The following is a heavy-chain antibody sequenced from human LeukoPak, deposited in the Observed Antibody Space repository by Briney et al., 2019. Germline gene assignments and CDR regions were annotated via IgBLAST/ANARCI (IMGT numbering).Heavy chain of an antibody. V-gene: IGHV4-4*07. CDR1: GGSISSYY. D-gene: IGHD5-12*01. Sequence: PSETLSLTCTVSGGSISSYYWSWIRQPAGKGLEWIGRIYTSGSTNYNPSLKSRVTMSVDTSKNQFSLKLSSVTAADTAVYYCARDSVDIVATIFGAGAFDIWGQGTMVTVPS. J-gene: IGHJ3*02. CDR3: ARDSVDIVATIFGAGAFDI. CDR2: IYTSGST.